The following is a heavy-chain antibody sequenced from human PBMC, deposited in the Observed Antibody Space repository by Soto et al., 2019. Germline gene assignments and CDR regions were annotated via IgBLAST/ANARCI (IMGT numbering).Heavy chain of an antibody. V-gene: IGHV1-18*04. D-gene: IGHD3-3*01. Sequence: GASVKVSCKASGYTFTSYGISWVRQAPGQGLEWMGWISAYNGNTNYAQKLQGRVTMTTDTSTSTAYMELRSLRSDDTAVYYCARVVVTIFGVAMPPDPDYWGQGTLVTVSS. CDR2: ISAYNGNT. CDR1: GYTFTSYG. CDR3: ARVVVTIFGVAMPPDPDY. J-gene: IGHJ4*02.